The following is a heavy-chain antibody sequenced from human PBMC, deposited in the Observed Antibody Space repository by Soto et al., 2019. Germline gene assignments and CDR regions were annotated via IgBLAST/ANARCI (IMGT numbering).Heavy chain of an antibody. CDR2: IYYSGST. D-gene: IGHD5-12*01. CDR1: GGSISSGGYY. CDR3: ASRVEMATIAFFDY. Sequence: PSETLSLTCTVSGGSISSGGYYWSWIRQHPGKGLEWIGYIYYSGSTYYNPSLKSRVTISVDTSKNQFSLKLSSATAADTAVYYCASRVEMATIAFFDYWGQGTLVTVS. V-gene: IGHV4-31*03. J-gene: IGHJ4*02.